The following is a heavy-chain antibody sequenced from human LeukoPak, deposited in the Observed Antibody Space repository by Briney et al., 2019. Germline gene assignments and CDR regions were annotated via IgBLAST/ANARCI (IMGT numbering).Heavy chain of an antibody. CDR1: GFTVRDFW. V-gene: IGHV3-74*01. D-gene: IGHD6-13*01. CDR2: MNPDGSAT. Sequence: GGSLRLSCAASGFTVRDFWMHWVRQVPGKGPVWVSRMNPDGSATYYADSVKGRFTISRDNSKNTLYLQMNSLRAEDTAVYYCAKGKQLVHIPLYWGQGTLVTVSS. J-gene: IGHJ4*02. CDR3: AKGKQLVHIPLY.